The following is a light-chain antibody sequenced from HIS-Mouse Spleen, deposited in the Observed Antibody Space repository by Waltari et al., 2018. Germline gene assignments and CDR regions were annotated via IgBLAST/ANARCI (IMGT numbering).Light chain of an antibody. CDR2: DDS. Sequence: SYVLTQPPSVSVAPGKTARITCGGNNIGSKSVHWYQQKPGQAPVLVVYDDSDRPSGIPGRFSGSNAGNTATLTISRVEAGDEADYYCQVWDSSSDHVVFGGETKLTVL. J-gene: IGLJ2*01. CDR3: QVWDSSSDHVV. CDR1: NIGSKS. V-gene: IGLV3-21*03.